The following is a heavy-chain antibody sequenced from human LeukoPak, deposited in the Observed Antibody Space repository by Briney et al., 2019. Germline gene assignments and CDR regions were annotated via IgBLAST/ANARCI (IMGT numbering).Heavy chain of an antibody. Sequence: GRSLRLSCAASGLTFSSYVMHWVRQAPGKGLEWVAVISYDGSNKYYADSVKGRFTISRDNSKNTLYLQMNSLRAEDTAVYYCGTNCGGDCYGFDYWGQGTLVTVSS. D-gene: IGHD2-21*02. CDR1: GLTFSSYV. J-gene: IGHJ4*02. CDR3: GTNCGGDCYGFDY. CDR2: ISYDGSNK. V-gene: IGHV3-30*03.